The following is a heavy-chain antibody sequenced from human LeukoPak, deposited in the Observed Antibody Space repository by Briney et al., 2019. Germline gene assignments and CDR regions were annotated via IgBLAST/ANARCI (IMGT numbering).Heavy chain of an antibody. Sequence: SETLSLTCTVSGGSISSGGYYWSWIRQHPGKGLEWIGYIYYSGSTYYNPSLKSRVTISVDTSKNQFSLKLSSVTAADTAVYYCARGRGLLWFGELVYGYWGQGTLVTVSS. CDR1: GGSISSGGYY. V-gene: IGHV4-31*03. CDR2: IYYSGST. D-gene: IGHD3-10*01. CDR3: ARGRGLLWFGELVYGY. J-gene: IGHJ4*02.